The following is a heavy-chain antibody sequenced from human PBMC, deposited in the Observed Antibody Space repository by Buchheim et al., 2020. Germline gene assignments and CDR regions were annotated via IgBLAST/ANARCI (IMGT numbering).Heavy chain of an antibody. J-gene: IGHJ4*02. V-gene: IGHV1-2*02. Sequence: QVQLVQSGAEVKKPGASVKVSCKASGYTFTSYYMHWVRQAPGQGLEWMGRINPNSGSTSYAQKFQGRVTMTRDTSTSTAYMELSRLRSDDTAVYYCARVRNYGWNCVRGSPDYWGQGTL. CDR2: INPNSGST. D-gene: IGHD4-23*01. CDR1: GYTFTSYY. CDR3: ARVRNYGWNCVRGSPDY.